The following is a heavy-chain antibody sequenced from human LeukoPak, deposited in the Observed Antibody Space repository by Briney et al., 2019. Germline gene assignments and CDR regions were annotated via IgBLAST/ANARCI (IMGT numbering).Heavy chain of an antibody. CDR3: ARVDTAMVRGAFDI. V-gene: IGHV1-18*01. CDR2: ISAYNGNT. J-gene: IGHJ3*02. D-gene: IGHD5-18*01. Sequence: ASVKVSCRASGYTFTSYGISWVRQAPGQGLEWMGWISAYNGNTNYAQKLQGRVTMTTDTSTSTAYMELRSLRSDDTAVYYCARVDTAMVRGAFDIWGQGTMVTVSS. CDR1: GYTFTSYG.